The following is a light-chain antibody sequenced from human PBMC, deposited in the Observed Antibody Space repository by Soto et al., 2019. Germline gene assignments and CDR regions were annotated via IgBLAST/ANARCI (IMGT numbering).Light chain of an antibody. Sequence: QSALTQPASVSGSPGQSITISCTGTSRDIGDYNYVSWYQKHPGKAPKLMIFDVSDRPSGVSNRFSGSKSGNTASLTISGLQAEDEADYSCSSSTSSSTLVLFGGGTKVTVL. CDR1: SRDIGDYNY. J-gene: IGLJ2*01. CDR2: DVS. CDR3: SSSTSSSTLVL. V-gene: IGLV2-14*03.